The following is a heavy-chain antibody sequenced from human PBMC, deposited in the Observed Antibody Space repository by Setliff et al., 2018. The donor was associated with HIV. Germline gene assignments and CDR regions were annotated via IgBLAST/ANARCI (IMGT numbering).Heavy chain of an antibody. CDR2: IYYSGST. CDR3: ARGTLYYDYVWGTPFPFDY. J-gene: IGHJ4*02. V-gene: IGHV4-30-4*08. Sequence: LSLTCTVSGGSLSSGDYSWNWIRQPPGKGLEWIGFIYYSGSTYSNPSLKSRVTISVDTSKNQFSLKLSSVTAADAAVYYCARGTLYYDYVWGTPFPFDYWGQGTLVTVSS. CDR1: GGSLSSGDYS. D-gene: IGHD3-16*01.